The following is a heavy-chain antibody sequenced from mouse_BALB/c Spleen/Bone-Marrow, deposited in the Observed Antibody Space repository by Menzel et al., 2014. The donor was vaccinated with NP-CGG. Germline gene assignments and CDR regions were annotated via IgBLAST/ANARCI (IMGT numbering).Heavy chain of an antibody. J-gene: IGHJ3*01. CDR3: ARHAYYDQTEVSFVY. CDR1: GFSFNSYG. CDR2: ISGGGSYT. Sequence: EVKLVESGGGLVKSGGSLKLSCAASGFSFNSYGMSWVRQTPEKRLEWVATISGGGSYTFYPDSVKGRFTISRVNAKNHLYLQLSSLRSEDTALYYCARHAYYDQTEVSFVYWGQGTLVTVSA. D-gene: IGHD2-4*01. V-gene: IGHV5-9-2*01.